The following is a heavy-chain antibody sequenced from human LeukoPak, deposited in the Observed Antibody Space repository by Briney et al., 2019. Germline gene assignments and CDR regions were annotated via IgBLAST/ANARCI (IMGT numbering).Heavy chain of an antibody. Sequence: GASVKVSCKASGYTFTSYGLSWVRQAPGQGLEWMGWISAYNGNPNYAQQPQGRVTLTTDTSTRPAYMELRSLRSDATAVVYCAGAAYSGRSPYYCDYWGQGTLDTVSS. CDR3: AGAAYSGRSPYYCDY. V-gene: IGHV1-18*01. J-gene: IGHJ4*02. D-gene: IGHD1-26*01. CDR1: GYTFTSYG. CDR2: ISAYNGNP.